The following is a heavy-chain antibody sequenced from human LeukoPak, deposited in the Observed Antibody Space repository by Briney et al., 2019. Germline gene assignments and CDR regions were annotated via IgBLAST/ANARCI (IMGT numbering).Heavy chain of an antibody. V-gene: IGHV1-69*05. CDR1: GGTFSSYA. D-gene: IGHD3-22*01. CDR3: ARWWPGHYDSSGPQESG. J-gene: IGHJ4*02. CDR2: IIPIFGTA. Sequence: GSSVKVSCKASGGTFSSYAISWVRQAPGQGLEWRGGIIPIFGTANYAQKFQGRVTITTDESTSTAYMELSSLRSEDTAVYYCARWWPGHYDSSGPQESGWGQGTLVTVSS.